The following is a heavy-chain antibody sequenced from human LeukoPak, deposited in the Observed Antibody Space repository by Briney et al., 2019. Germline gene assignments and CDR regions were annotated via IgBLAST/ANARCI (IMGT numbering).Heavy chain of an antibody. CDR3: ARDGSTTADYDYVWGSYRYRDYFDY. Sequence: GGSWRSPFPAPGSTFVSYWRSWVGQAQGKGLDWLPNIKQEGSEKSNVDSVKGRFTISRDNAKNSLYLQMNSLRAEDTAVYYCARDGSTTADYDYVWGSYRYRDYFDYWGQGTLVTVSS. CDR2: IKQEGSEK. CDR1: GSTFVSYW. V-gene: IGHV3-7*03. D-gene: IGHD3-16*02. J-gene: IGHJ4*02.